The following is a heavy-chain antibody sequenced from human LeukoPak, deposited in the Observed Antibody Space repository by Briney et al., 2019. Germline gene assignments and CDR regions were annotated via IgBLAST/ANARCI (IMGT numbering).Heavy chain of an antibody. CDR1: GGSFSGYY. D-gene: IGHD5-18*01. Sequence: SETLSLTCAVYGGSFSGYYWSWIRQPPGKGLEWIGEINHSGSTNYNPPLKSRVTISVDTSKNQFSLKLSSVTAADTAMYYCARGRIRPQGYSYGPYYFDYWGQGTLVTVSS. J-gene: IGHJ4*02. CDR3: ARGRIRPQGYSYGPYYFDY. CDR2: INHSGST. V-gene: IGHV4-34*01.